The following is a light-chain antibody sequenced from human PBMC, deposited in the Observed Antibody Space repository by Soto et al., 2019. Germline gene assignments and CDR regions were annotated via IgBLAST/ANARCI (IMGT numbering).Light chain of an antibody. CDR2: KAS. V-gene: IGKV1-5*03. Sequence: DIQMTQSPSTLSASVGDRVTITCRASQSISSWLAWYQQKPGKAHKLLIYKASSLESGVPSRFSGSGSGTEFTLTISSLQPDDFATYCCQQYNSYSWTFGQGTTVEIK. CDR3: QQYNSYSWT. CDR1: QSISSW. J-gene: IGKJ1*01.